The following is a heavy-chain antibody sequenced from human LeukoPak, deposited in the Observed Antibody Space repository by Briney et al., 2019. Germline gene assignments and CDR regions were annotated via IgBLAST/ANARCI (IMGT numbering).Heavy chain of an antibody. D-gene: IGHD3-10*01. CDR3: VKDGSGSYYTYYFDY. CDR2: ISSNGGST. Sequence: GGSLRLSCSASGFTFSRYAMHCVRQAPGKGLEYVSAISSNGGSTYHADSVKGRFTISRDNSKNTLYLQMSSLRAEDTAVYYCVKDGSGSYYTYYFDYWGQGTLVTVSS. CDR1: GFTFSRYA. V-gene: IGHV3-64D*06. J-gene: IGHJ4*02.